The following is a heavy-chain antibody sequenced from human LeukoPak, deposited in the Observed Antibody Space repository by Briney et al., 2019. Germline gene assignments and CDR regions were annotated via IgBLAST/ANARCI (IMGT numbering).Heavy chain of an antibody. CDR1: GFTFSSYG. Sequence: GGSLRLSCAASGFTFSSYGMHWVRQAPGKGLEWVSAISGSGGSTYYADSMKGRFTISRDSSKNTLYLQMNSLRAEDTAVYYCAKRFPYSSSWFADYWGQGTLVTVSS. J-gene: IGHJ4*02. D-gene: IGHD6-13*01. CDR2: ISGSGGST. V-gene: IGHV3-23*01. CDR3: AKRFPYSSSWFADY.